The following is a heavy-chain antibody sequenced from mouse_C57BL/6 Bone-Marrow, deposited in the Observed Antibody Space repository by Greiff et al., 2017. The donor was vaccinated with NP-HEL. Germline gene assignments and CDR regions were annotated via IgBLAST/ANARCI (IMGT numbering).Heavy chain of an antibody. J-gene: IGHJ2*01. CDR1: GYTFTSYW. CDR2: IDPSDSYT. D-gene: IGHD1-1*01. Sequence: QVQLQQPGAELVRPGTSVKLSCKASGYTFTSYWMHWVKQRPGQGLEWIGVIDPSDSYTNYNQKFKGKATLTVDTSSSTAYMQLSSLTSEDAAVYYCAIYYYGSSYGDWGKGTTLTVSS. V-gene: IGHV1-59*01. CDR3: AIYYYGSSYGD.